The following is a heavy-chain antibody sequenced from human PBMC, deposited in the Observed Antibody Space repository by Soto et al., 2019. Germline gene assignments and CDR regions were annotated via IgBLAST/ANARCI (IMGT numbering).Heavy chain of an antibody. CDR3: ARWDYYYGMEV. CDR2: IDWDDDK. V-gene: IGHV2-70*04. CDR1: GFSLSTSGMR. Sequence: SGPTLVNPTQTLTLTCTFSGFSLSTSGMRVSWIRQPPGKALECLARIDWDDDKFYSTSLKTRLTISKDTSKNQVVLTMTNMETVDTATYYCARWDYYYGMEVWGKETTVTVSS. J-gene: IGHJ6*04.